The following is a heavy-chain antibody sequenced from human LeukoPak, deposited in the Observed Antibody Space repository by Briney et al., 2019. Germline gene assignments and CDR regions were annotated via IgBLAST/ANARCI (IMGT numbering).Heavy chain of an antibody. J-gene: IGHJ4*02. CDR1: GFTFSSYA. V-gene: IGHV3-23*01. Sequence: GGSLRLSCAASGFTFSSYAMSWVRQAPGKGLEWVSAISGSGGSTYYADSAKGRFTISRDNSKNTLYLQMNSLRAEDTAVYYCAKDLADIVATILGCFDYWGQGTLVTVSS. CDR3: AKDLADIVATILGCFDY. D-gene: IGHD5-12*01. CDR2: ISGSGGST.